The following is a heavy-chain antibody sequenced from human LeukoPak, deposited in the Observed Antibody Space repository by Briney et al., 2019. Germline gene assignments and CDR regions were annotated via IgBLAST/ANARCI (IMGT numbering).Heavy chain of an antibody. CDR1: GFTFSSYS. Sequence: RGSLRLSCAASGFTFSSYSMNWVRQAPGKGLEWVSSISSSSSYIYYADSVKGRFTISRDNAKNSLYLQMNSLRAEDTAVYYCARAGELEGFDYWGQGTLVTVSS. D-gene: IGHD1-7*01. CDR3: ARAGELEGFDY. J-gene: IGHJ4*02. V-gene: IGHV3-21*01. CDR2: ISSSSSYI.